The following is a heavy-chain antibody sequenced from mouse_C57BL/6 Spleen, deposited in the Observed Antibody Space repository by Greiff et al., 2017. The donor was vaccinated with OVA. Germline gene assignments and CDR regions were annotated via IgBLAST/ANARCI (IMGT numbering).Heavy chain of an antibody. Sequence: VKLMESGAELVKPGASVKMSCKASGYTFTSYWITWVKQRPGQGLEWIGDIYPGSGSTNYNEKFKSKATLTVDTSSSTAYMQLSSLTSEDSAVYYCARGLRRPHYFDYWGQGTTLTVSS. CDR3: ARGLRRPHYFDY. CDR2: IYPGSGST. D-gene: IGHD2-4*01. CDR1: GYTFTSYW. J-gene: IGHJ2*01. V-gene: IGHV1-55*01.